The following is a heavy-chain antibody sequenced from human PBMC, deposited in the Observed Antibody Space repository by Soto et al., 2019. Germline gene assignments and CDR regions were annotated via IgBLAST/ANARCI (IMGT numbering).Heavy chain of an antibody. D-gene: IGHD3-22*01. CDR3: ARYYYDSSGSFDY. CDR1: GFTFSSYA. J-gene: IGHJ4*02. Sequence: GGSLTLSCAASGFTFSSYAMHWVRQAPGKGLEWVAVISYDGSNKYYADSVKGRFTISRDNSKNTLYLQMNSLRAEDTAVYYCARYYYDSSGSFDYWGQGTLVTVSS. CDR2: ISYDGSNK. V-gene: IGHV3-30*04.